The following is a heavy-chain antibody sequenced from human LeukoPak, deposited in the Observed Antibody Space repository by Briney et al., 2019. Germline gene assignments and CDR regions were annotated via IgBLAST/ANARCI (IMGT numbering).Heavy chain of an antibody. CDR2: VSYEGTIK. CDR3: AREKFDS. Sequence: PGGSLRLSCAASGFAFSNFAMHWARQAPGKGLEWVAVVSYEGTIKYYTDSAKGRFTISRDNSNNLISLQMNNLTTEDTAVYYCAREKFDSWGQGTLVTVSP. J-gene: IGHJ5*01. CDR1: GFAFSNFA. V-gene: IGHV3-30*14.